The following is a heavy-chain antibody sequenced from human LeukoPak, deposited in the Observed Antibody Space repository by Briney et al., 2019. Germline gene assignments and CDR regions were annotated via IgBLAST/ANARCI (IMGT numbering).Heavy chain of an antibody. D-gene: IGHD3-3*02. CDR2: ISDSGGAI. J-gene: IGHJ4*02. CDR1: GFTFSTYA. Sequence: GGSLRLSCAASGFTFSTYALNWIRQAPGKGLEWVSAISDSGGAIFYADSVKGRFTMSRDNYKNSLFLQMNSLRAEDTALYYCARIGSAAFTDYWGQGTLVTVSS. CDR3: ARIGSAAFTDY. V-gene: IGHV3-23*01.